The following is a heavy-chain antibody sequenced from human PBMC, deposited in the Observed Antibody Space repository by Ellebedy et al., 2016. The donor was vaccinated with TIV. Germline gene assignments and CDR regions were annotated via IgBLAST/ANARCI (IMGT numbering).Heavy chain of an antibody. V-gene: IGHV3-74*01. CDR3: ARRSSGYCVGVKCTTDFDY. D-gene: IGHD2-2*03. Sequence: GGSLRLXXAASGFTFSSFWMQWVRQVPGKGLMWVSHINSDGSSSTYADSVKGRFTISRDNANNTLYLQMDSLRAEDTAVYYCARRSSGYCVGVKCTTDFDYWGQGTLVTVSS. CDR2: INSDGSSS. J-gene: IGHJ4*02. CDR1: GFTFSSFW.